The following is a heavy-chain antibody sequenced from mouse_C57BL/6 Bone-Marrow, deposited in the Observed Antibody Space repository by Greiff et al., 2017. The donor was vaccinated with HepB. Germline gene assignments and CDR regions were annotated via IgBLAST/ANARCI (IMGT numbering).Heavy chain of an antibody. D-gene: IGHD1-1*01. CDR2: IWGVGST. Sequence: VMLVESGPGLVAPSQSLSITCTVSGFSLTSYGVDWVRQSPGKGLEWLGVIWGVGSTNYNSALKSRLSISKDNSKSQVFLKMNSLQTDDTAMYYCARITTGDAMDYWGQGTSVTVSS. V-gene: IGHV2-6*01. CDR3: ARITTGDAMDY. J-gene: IGHJ4*01. CDR1: GFSLTSYG.